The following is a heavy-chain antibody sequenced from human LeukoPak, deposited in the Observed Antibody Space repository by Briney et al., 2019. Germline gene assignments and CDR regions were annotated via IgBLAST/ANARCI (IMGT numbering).Heavy chain of an antibody. CDR1: GGSISSYY. D-gene: IGHD3-3*01. CDR2: IYTSGST. J-gene: IGHJ5*02. V-gene: IGHV4-4*07. Sequence: PSETLSLTCTVSGGSISSYYWSWIRQPAGKGLEWIGRIYTSGSTNYHPSLKSRVTMSVDTSKNQFSLKLSSVTAADTAVYYCARDGTYYDFWSGYDWFDPWGQGTLVTVSS. CDR3: ARDGTYYDFWSGYDWFDP.